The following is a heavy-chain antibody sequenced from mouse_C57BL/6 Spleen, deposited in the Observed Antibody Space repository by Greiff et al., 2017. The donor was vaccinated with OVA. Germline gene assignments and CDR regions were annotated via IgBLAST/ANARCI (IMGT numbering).Heavy chain of an antibody. CDR3: TGGVLRKGAMDY. CDR1: GYTFTDYE. J-gene: IGHJ4*01. V-gene: IGHV1-15*01. D-gene: IGHD1-1*01. Sequence: QVQLQQSGAELVRPGASVTLSCKASGYTFTDYEMHWVKQTPVHGLEWIGAIYPETGGTAYNQKFKGKAILTADKSSSTAYMELRSLTSEDSAVYYCTGGVLRKGAMDYWGQGTSVTVSS. CDR2: IYPETGGT.